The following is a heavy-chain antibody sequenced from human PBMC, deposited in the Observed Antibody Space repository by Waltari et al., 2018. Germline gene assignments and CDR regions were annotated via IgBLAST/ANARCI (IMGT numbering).Heavy chain of an antibody. CDR2: SYHSGST. CDR1: GGSVRSSPW. J-gene: IGHJ4*02. CDR3: AGTSLGGDY. D-gene: IGHD1-1*01. V-gene: IGHV4-4*02. Sequence: QVQLQESGPGLAEPSWTLSRTSAVSGGSVRSSPWWSWVRQPPGKGLEWIGESYHSGSTNYNPSLKSRVTISVDKSKNQFSLKLSSVTAADTAVYYCAGTSLGGDYWGQGTLVTVSS.